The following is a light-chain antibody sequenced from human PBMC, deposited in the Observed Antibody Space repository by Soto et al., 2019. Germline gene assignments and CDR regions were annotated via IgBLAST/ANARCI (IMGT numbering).Light chain of an antibody. J-gene: IGKJ1*01. CDR2: GAS. Sequence: EIVLTQSPGTQSLSPGERATLSCRASQSVSSSYLAWYQQKPGQAPRLLIYGASSRATGIPDRFSGSGSGTDFTLAISRLEPEDFAVYYCQQCGSSPSFGQGTKVELK. V-gene: IGKV3-20*01. CDR3: QQCGSSPS. CDR1: QSVSSSY.